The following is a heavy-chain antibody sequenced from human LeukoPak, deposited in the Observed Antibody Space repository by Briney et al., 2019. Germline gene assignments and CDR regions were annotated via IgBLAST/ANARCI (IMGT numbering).Heavy chain of an antibody. CDR1: GFTFSSYD. CDR2: ISSSGSTI. CDR3: ARITSRGYDYMDV. J-gene: IGHJ6*03. Sequence: PGGSLRLSCAASGFTFSSYDMNWVRQAPGKGLEWVSYISSSGSTIYYADSVKGRFTISRDNAKDSLYLHRNSLRAEDTAVYYCARITSRGYDYMDVWGKGTTVTISS. D-gene: IGHD3-10*01. V-gene: IGHV3-48*03.